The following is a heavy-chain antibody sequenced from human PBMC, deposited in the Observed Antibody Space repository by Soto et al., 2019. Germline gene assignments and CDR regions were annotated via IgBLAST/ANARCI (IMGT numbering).Heavy chain of an antibody. D-gene: IGHD5-18*01. V-gene: IGHV1-18*01. CDR3: ARDGGYRYGFLY. J-gene: IGHJ4*02. Sequence: QVQLVQSGAEVKKTGASVKVSCKASGYTFTSYGISWVRQAPVQGLEWMGWISAYNGNTNYAQKLRGRVTMTRDTSTSTAYMELRSLISDDTAVYDCARDGGYRYGFLYWGKGTPVTVSS. CDR2: ISAYNGNT. CDR1: GYTFTSYG.